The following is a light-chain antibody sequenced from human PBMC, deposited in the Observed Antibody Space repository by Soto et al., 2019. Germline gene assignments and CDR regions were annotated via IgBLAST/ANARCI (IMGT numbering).Light chain of an antibody. V-gene: IGLV2-23*01. CDR3: CAYATGSNLV. Sequence: QSALTQPASVSGSPGQSITISCTGSSSDVGTYNLVSWYQQHPGKAPKVRIYEDTKRPSGVSNRFSGSKSGNTAFLTISGLQVEDEADYHCCAYATGSNLVFGGGTKLTVL. CDR2: EDT. CDR1: SSDVGTYNL. J-gene: IGLJ3*02.